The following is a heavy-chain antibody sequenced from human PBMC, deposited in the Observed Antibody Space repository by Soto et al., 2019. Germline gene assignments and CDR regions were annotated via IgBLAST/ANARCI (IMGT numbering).Heavy chain of an antibody. V-gene: IGHV1-18*01. CDR3: ARDHVFVLKAPGGTFYYGMDV. Sequence: GAPVEGSCKASWYTFTSHGISGGRQAPGQGVEGVGWISAYNGNTNYAQKLQGRVTMTTDTSTSTAYMELRSLRSDDTAVYYCARDHVFVLKAPGGTFYYGMDVWGQGTTVTVSS. CDR1: WYTFTSHG. CDR2: ISAYNGNT. J-gene: IGHJ6*02. D-gene: IGHD2-8*01.